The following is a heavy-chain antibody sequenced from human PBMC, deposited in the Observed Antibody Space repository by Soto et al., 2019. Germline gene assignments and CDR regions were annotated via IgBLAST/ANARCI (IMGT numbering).Heavy chain of an antibody. CDR3: AGDHGGYGTFDQ. Sequence: QVQLVQSGPEVKKPGALVKVSCKASGDISPRSGISWVRQAPGQGLEWMGWINSYNGVTNYAQSLQGRVTLNTDSSTSTAYMEVRSLRFDDTDVYYCAGDHGGYGTFDQWGQGTLVTVSS. CDR2: INSYNGVT. J-gene: IGHJ4*02. CDR1: GDISPRSG. V-gene: IGHV1-18*01. D-gene: IGHD5-12*01.